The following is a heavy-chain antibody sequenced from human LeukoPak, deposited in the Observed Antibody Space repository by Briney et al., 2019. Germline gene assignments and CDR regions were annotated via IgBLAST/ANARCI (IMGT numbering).Heavy chain of an antibody. J-gene: IGHJ4*02. D-gene: IGHD3-3*01. CDR3: ARDQNFGVVIIFYFDY. V-gene: IGHV3-30-3*01. Sequence: GGSLRLSCAASGFTFSSYAMHWVRQAPCKGLEWVAVISYDGSNKYYADSVEGRFTISRGNSKNTLYLQMNSLRAEDTAVYYCARDQNFGVVIIFYFDYWGQGTLVTVSS. CDR1: GFTFSSYA. CDR2: ISYDGSNK.